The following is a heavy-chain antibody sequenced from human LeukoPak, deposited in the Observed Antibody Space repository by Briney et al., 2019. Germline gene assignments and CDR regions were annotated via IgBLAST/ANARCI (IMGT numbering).Heavy chain of an antibody. J-gene: IGHJ4*02. D-gene: IGHD5-18*01. Sequence: SETLSLTCTVSGGSISSSSYYWSWIRQPPGKGLEWIGYIYYSGSTNYNPSLKSRVTISVDTSKNQFSLKLSSVTAADTAVYYCARFRVDTAMAAFDYWGQGTLVTVSS. CDR2: IYYSGST. V-gene: IGHV4-61*01. CDR3: ARFRVDTAMAAFDY. CDR1: GGSISSSSYY.